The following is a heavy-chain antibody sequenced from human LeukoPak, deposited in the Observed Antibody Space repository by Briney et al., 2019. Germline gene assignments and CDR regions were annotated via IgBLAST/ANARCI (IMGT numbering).Heavy chain of an antibody. Sequence: GGSLRLSCAASGFTFSSYWMSWVRQAPGKGLEWVANIKQDGSEKYYVDSVKGRFTISRDNAKNSLYLQMNSLRAEDTALYYCARTGFFFRSGWYYFDYWGQGTLVTVSS. CDR1: GFTFSSYW. D-gene: IGHD6-19*01. CDR2: IKQDGSEK. J-gene: IGHJ4*02. CDR3: ARTGFFFRSGWYYFDY. V-gene: IGHV3-7*03.